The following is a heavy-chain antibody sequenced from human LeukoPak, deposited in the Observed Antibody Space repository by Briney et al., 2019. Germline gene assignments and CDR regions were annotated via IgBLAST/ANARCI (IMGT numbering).Heavy chain of an antibody. CDR3: ARDTKYAFDN. D-gene: IGHD2-2*01. CDR1: GLTFSSCA. J-gene: IGHJ4*02. Sequence: GGSLRLSCAASGLTFSSCAMSWVRQAPGKGLEWISYIGISSGNTKYADSVKGRFTISGDKAKNSVYLQMNSLRVEDTAVYYCARDTKYAFDNWGQGTLVTVSS. CDR2: IGISSGNT. V-gene: IGHV3-48*01.